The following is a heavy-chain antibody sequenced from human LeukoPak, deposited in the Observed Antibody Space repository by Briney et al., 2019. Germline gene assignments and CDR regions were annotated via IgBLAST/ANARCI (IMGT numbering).Heavy chain of an antibody. V-gene: IGHV3-30-3*01. CDR3: ARGNWGYYFDY. Sequence: GGSLRLSCAASGFTFSSYAIYWVRQAPGKGLEWVAVISYDGSNKYYADSVKGRFTISRDNSKNTLYLQMNSLRAEDTAVYYCARGNWGYYFDYWGQGTLVTVSS. CDR2: ISYDGSNK. D-gene: IGHD7-27*01. J-gene: IGHJ4*02. CDR1: GFTFSSYA.